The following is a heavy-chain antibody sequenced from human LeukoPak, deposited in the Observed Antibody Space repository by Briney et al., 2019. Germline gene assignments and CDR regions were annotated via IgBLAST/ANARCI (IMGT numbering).Heavy chain of an antibody. Sequence: PGGSLRLSCAASGFTFSSYAMCWVRQAPGKGLDWVSTITSSGGSTFYADSVKGRFTISRDYSKNTVYLQMNSLRAEDTAIYYCAREYSYGYDDWFDPWGQGTLVTVSS. J-gene: IGHJ5*02. CDR1: GFTFSSYA. CDR2: ITSSGGST. CDR3: AREYSYGYDDWFDP. D-gene: IGHD5-18*01. V-gene: IGHV3-23*01.